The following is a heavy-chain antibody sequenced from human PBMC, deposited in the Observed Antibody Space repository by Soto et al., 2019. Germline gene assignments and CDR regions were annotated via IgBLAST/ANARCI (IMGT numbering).Heavy chain of an antibody. CDR3: ARDNGGDWGFGAFDF. D-gene: IGHD2-21*02. CDR2: MSSSSSTI. J-gene: IGHJ3*01. Sequence: DVQLVESGGGLVQPGGSLRLSCAASGFTFSSYSMNWVRQAPGKGLEWVSYMSSSSSTIYHADSVKVRFTISRDNAKNSLYLQMNSLRAYDTAVYFCARDNGGDWGFGAFDFWGQGTLVTVSS. CDR1: GFTFSSYS. V-gene: IGHV3-48*01.